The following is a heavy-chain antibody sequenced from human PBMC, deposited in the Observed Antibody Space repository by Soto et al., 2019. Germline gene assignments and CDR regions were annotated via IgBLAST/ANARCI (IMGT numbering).Heavy chain of an antibody. CDR1: GLTFSNFG. D-gene: IGHD3-10*01. CDR2: ISHDGSEK. CDR3: AKDQTMVEGDNYYYGMDV. Sequence: PGGSLRLSCAASGLTFSNFGMNWVRQAPGKGLEWVAVISHDGSEKYYADSVKGRFTISRDNFKNTLFLQMDSLRAEDTAVYYCAKDQTMVEGDNYYYGMDVWGQGTTVTVSS. J-gene: IGHJ6*02. V-gene: IGHV3-30*18.